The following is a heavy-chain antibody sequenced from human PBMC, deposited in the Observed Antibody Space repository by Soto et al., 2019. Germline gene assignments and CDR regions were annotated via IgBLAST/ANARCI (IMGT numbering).Heavy chain of an antibody. CDR2: IKQDGSDK. V-gene: IGHV3-7*01. D-gene: IGHD3-3*01. CDR3: ARPWNIDYTTDAFDV. Sequence: GSLRLSCAASRFTFSSYWMSWVRQAPGKGLEWVANIKQDGSDKYYVDSVKGRFTISRDNAKNSLYLQMNSLRAEDTAVYYCARPWNIDYTTDAFDVWGQGTMVTVSS. J-gene: IGHJ3*01. CDR1: RFTFSSYW.